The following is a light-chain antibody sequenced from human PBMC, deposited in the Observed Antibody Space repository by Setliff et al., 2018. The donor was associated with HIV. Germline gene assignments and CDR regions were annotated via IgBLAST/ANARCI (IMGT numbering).Light chain of an antibody. CDR1: SRDVGGYNY. V-gene: IGLV2-14*01. CDR2: EVS. Sequence: QSALTQPASVSGSPGQSITISCTGTSRDVGGYNYVSWYQQHPGKAPKLMIYEVSNRPSGVPDRFSGSKSGNTASLTISGLQAEDEADYYCSSYTSSTWVFGGGTKVTVL. CDR3: SSYTSSTWV. J-gene: IGLJ3*02.